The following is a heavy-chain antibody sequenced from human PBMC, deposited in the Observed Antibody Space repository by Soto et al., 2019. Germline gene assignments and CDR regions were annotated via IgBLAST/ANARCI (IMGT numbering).Heavy chain of an antibody. CDR2: IYYSGST. D-gene: IGHD2-2*01. V-gene: IGHV4-39*01. Sequence: QLQLQESGPGLVKPSETLSLTCTVSGGSISSSSYYWGWIRQPPGKGLEWIGSIYYSGSTYYNPSLKSRVTLTRATSKSQSSPTLRPVTAAASAVYYCARARGAYATCGQGTLVTVSS. J-gene: IGHJ5*02. CDR1: GGSISSSSYY. CDR3: ARARGAYAT.